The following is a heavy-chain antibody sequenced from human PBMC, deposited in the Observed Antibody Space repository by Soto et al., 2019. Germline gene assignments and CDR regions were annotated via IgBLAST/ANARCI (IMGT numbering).Heavy chain of an antibody. Sequence: QVQLVQSGAEVKKPGASVKVSCKASGYTFSSYVMHWVRQAPGQRLEWMGWINAGNGNTKYSQKFQGRVTITRDTSASTAYMELSSLRFEDTAVYYCARGYDSSGYYPLDYWGQGTLVTVSS. CDR1: GYTFSSYV. V-gene: IGHV1-3*01. CDR2: INAGNGNT. CDR3: ARGYDSSGYYPLDY. J-gene: IGHJ4*02. D-gene: IGHD3-22*01.